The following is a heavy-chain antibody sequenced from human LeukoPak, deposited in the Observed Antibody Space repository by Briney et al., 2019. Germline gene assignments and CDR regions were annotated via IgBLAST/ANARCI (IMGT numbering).Heavy chain of an antibody. D-gene: IGHD2-21*02. V-gene: IGHV1-46*01. CDR2: INPSDGWT. CDR1: GYTFTNYY. J-gene: IGHJ6*03. Sequence: ASVKVSCKASGYTFTNYYIHWVRQAPGQGLEWMGIINPSDGWTNYAQKFQGRVTMTTDMSTSTVYMELSSLRSEDMAVYYCAREVVGVQYCGGDCYSGGYYYYYMDVWGKGTTVTISS. CDR3: AREVVGVQYCGGDCYSGGYYYYYMDV.